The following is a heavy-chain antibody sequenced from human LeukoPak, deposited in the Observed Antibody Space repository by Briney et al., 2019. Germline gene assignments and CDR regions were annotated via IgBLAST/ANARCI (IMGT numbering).Heavy chain of an antibody. CDR3: ARDFGDGSGYHDAFDV. V-gene: IGHV3-33*01. CDR1: GFTLSGCG. J-gene: IGHJ3*01. Sequence: PGRSLRLSCAASGFTLSGCGMHWVRQAPGKGLDWVAVIWYDGSTKYYADSVKGRFNISRDKSKNTLYLQMNSLRAEDTAVYYCARDFGDGSGYHDAFDVWGQGATVTVSS. D-gene: IGHD3-22*01. CDR2: IWYDGSTK.